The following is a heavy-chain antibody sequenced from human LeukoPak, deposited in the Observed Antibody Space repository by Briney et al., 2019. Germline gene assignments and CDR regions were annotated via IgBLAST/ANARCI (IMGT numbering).Heavy chain of an antibody. Sequence: PGGSLRLSWAASGFTFGTFAMHWVRQAPGKGLEWVAVMSYDGSNKYYADSVKGRFTISSDNSKNTLYLQMNSLRSEDTAVYYCARGHGGIVVVVRDAFDIWGQGTMVIVSS. CDR2: MSYDGSNK. CDR3: ARGHGGIVVVVRDAFDI. CDR1: GFTFGTFA. V-gene: IGHV3-30-3*01. J-gene: IGHJ3*02. D-gene: IGHD2-15*01.